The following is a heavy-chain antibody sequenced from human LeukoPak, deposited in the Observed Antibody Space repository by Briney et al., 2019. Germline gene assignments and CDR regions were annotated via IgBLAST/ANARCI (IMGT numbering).Heavy chain of an antibody. V-gene: IGHV1-18*01. J-gene: IGHJ4*02. Sequence: ASVKVSCKASGYTFTSYGISWVRQAPGQGLEWMGWISAYNGNTNYAQKLQGRVIMTTDTSTSTAYMELRSLRSDDTAVYYCAIPPPTLYSSGLFGYWGQGTLVTVSS. CDR1: GYTFTSYG. CDR3: AIPPPTLYSSGLFGY. CDR2: ISAYNGNT. D-gene: IGHD6-19*01.